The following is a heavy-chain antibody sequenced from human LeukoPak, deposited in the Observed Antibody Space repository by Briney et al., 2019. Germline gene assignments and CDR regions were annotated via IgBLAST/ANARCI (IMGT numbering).Heavy chain of an antibody. CDR2: IIHIFGTA. D-gene: IGHD3-10*01. J-gene: IGHJ6*03. CDR1: GYTFTGYY. V-gene: IGHV1-69*06. CDR3: ARGGNAMVRGVIYYYYYMDV. Sequence: SVKVSCKASGYTFTGYYLHWVRQAPGQGLEWMGGIIHIFGTANYAQKFQGRVTITADKSTSTAYMELSSLRSEDTAVYYCARGGNAMVRGVIYYYYYMDVWGKGTTVTVSS.